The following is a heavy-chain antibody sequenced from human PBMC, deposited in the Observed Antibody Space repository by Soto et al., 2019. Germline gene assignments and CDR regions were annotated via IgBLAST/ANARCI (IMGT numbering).Heavy chain of an antibody. CDR2: IRSKANSYAT. J-gene: IGHJ4*02. Sequence: GGSLRLSCAASGFTFSGSAMHWVRQASGKGLEWVGRIRSKANSYATAYAASVKGSFTISRDDSKNTAYLQMNSLKTEATAVYYCTRHVLVVYCGGDCYFDYWGQGTLVSVSS. CDR3: TRHVLVVYCGGDCYFDY. D-gene: IGHD2-21*01. V-gene: IGHV3-73*01. CDR1: GFTFSGSA.